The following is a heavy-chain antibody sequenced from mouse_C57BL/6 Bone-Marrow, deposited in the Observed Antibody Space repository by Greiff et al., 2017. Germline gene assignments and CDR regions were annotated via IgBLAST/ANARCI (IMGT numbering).Heavy chain of an antibody. CDR3: VGRYYAMDY. Sequence: QVQLQQSGAELARPGASVKLSCKASGYTFTSYGISWVKQRTGQGLEWIGEIYPRSGNTYYNEKFKGKATLTADNSSSTAYMELRSLTSEDSAVYFCVGRYYAMDYWGQGTSVTVSS. CDR1: GYTFTSYG. V-gene: IGHV1-81*01. J-gene: IGHJ4*01. CDR2: IYPRSGNT.